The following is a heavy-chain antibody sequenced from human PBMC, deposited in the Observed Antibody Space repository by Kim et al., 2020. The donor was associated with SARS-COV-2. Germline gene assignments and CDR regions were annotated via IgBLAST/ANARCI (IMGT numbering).Heavy chain of an antibody. D-gene: IGHD6-13*01. V-gene: IGHV3-9*01. Sequence: ADSVKGRFTISRDNAKNSLYLQMNSLRAEDTAFYYCAKLDIATAGGAFDIWGQGTMVTVSS. J-gene: IGHJ3*02. CDR3: AKLDIATAGGAFDI.